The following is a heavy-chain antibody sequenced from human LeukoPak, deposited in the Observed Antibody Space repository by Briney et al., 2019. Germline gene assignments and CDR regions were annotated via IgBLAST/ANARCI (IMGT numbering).Heavy chain of an antibody. V-gene: IGHV1-18*01. CDR3: ARDRYLGGYYYYGMDV. J-gene: IGHJ6*02. CDR1: GGTFSSYA. D-gene: IGHD3-16*01. Sequence: ASVKVSCKASGGTFSSYAISWVRQAPGQGLEWMGWISAYNGNTNYAQKLQGRVTMTTDTSTSTAYMELRSLRSDDTAVYYCARDRYLGGYYYYGMDVWGQGTTVTVSS. CDR2: ISAYNGNT.